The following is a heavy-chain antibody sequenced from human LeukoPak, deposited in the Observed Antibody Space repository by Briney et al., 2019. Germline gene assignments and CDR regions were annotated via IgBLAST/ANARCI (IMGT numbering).Heavy chain of an antibody. CDR2: ISYDGSNK. D-gene: IGHD3-9*01. V-gene: IGHV3-30*01. CDR1: GFTFSSYA. CDR3: ARDGRILTPTLFFDY. J-gene: IGHJ4*02. Sequence: PGRSLRLSCAASGFTFSSYAMHWVRQAPGKGLEWVAVISYDGSNKYYADSVKGRFTISRDNSKNTLYLQMNSLRAEDTAVYYCARDGRILTPTLFFDYWGQGTLVTVSS.